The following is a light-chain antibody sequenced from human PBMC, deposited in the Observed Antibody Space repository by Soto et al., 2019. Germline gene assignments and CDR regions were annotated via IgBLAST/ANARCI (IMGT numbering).Light chain of an antibody. CDR3: QQYGSSPPIT. V-gene: IGKV3-20*01. Sequence: ESGFNQSPGTVSLSPGERGTLSCWASQSVSSSYLAWYQQKPGQAPRLLIYGASSRATGIPDRFSGSGSGTDFTLTISRLEPEDFAVYYCQQYGSSPPITFGPGTKVDIK. CDR1: QSVSSSY. J-gene: IGKJ3*01. CDR2: GAS.